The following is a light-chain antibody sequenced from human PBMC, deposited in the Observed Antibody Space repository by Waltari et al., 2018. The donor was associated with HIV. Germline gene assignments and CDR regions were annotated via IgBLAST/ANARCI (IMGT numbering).Light chain of an antibody. CDR2: GAS. Sequence: ELVLTQSPGTLSLSPGDSATLSCRASQSVTGAFLAWYQQKRGQAPRLLIYGASSRATGIPDRFSGGGSGTDFTLTISRLEPEDFAVYYCQQYGSSPYTFGQGTKLEIK. J-gene: IGKJ2*01. CDR3: QQYGSSPYT. V-gene: IGKV3-20*01. CDR1: QSVTGAF.